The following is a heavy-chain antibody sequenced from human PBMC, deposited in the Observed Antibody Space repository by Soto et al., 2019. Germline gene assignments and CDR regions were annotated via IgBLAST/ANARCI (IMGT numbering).Heavy chain of an antibody. CDR1: GFTFSSYA. CDR2: ISASSGST. CDR3: ARRGRGSYYDY. V-gene: IGHV3-23*01. D-gene: IGHD3-16*01. J-gene: IGHJ4*02. Sequence: EVQLLESGGGLVQPGGSLRLSCAASGFTFSSYAMRWVRQAPVKGLEWVSAISASSGSTYYADSVKGRFTNSRDNSKKTLYLQMISLRSAETAVDYCARRGRGSYYDYWGQGTLVTVSS.